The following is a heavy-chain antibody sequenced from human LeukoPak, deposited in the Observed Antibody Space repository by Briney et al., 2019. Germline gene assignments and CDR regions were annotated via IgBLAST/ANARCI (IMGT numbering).Heavy chain of an antibody. J-gene: IGHJ4*02. CDR3: TRSGYRHPYHFES. CDR1: GFSVRTTY. V-gene: IGHV3-53*01. D-gene: IGHD3-22*01. Sequence: GGSLRLSCAVSGFSVRTTYMSWARQAPGKGLEWVSVIYTGGGTDHADSVKGRFTISRDNSKNTLSLQMNSLRAEDTAIYYCTRSGYRHPYHFESWGQGTLVIVSS. CDR2: IYTGGGT.